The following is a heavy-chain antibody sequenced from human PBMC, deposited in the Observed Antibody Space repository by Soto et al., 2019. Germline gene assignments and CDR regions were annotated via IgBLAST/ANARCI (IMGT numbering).Heavy chain of an antibody. Sequence: QVQLVQSGAEVKEPGASVLVSCKASGYTFTDYYMHLVRQAPGQGLEWMGWINPNSGGTNYAPKFQGRLTMTRDTSIITVYMELRRLRSDDTAVYYCARAIRGNYYVEGLNWFDPWGQGTLVTVSS. CDR1: GYTFTDYY. CDR3: ARAIRGNYYVEGLNWFDP. D-gene: IGHD4-4*01. J-gene: IGHJ5*02. CDR2: INPNSGGT. V-gene: IGHV1-2*02.